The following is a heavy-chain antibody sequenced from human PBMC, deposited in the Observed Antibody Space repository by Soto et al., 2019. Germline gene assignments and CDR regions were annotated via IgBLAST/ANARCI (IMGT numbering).Heavy chain of an antibody. V-gene: IGHV1-2*04. D-gene: IGHD1-26*01. J-gene: IGHJ4*01. Sequence: ASVKVSCKDSGYTLTGYYMHWVRQAPRQGLEWMGWINPNSGGTNYAQKFQGWVTLDRDTAISTAYMELSRLRSDATAVYYCARASGSSPRCFDYWGHGAVVSVSS. CDR3: ARASGSSPRCFDY. CDR1: GYTLTGYY. CDR2: INPNSGGT.